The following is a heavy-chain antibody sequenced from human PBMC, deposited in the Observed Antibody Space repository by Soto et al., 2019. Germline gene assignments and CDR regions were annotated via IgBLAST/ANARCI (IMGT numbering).Heavy chain of an antibody. CDR2: ILNDASGH. CDR3: ARDDDYPDNGFDY. Sequence: QVQLVESGGGVVQPGTSLRLSCAASGFTFSRHGMHWVRQTPGKGLEWLAVILNDASGHWYADSVKGRFTISRDNFENTLYLQMNGLRLEDTAMYYCARDDDYPDNGFDYCGQGTLVTVPS. D-gene: IGHD4-17*01. CDR1: GFTFSRHG. V-gene: IGHV3-33*01. J-gene: IGHJ4*02.